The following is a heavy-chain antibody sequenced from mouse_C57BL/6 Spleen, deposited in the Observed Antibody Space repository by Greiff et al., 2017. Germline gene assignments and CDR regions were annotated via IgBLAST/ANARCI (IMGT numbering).Heavy chain of an antibody. CDR3: ASACGSQAFDY. D-gene: IGHD1-1*01. CDR1: GYAFSSYW. V-gene: IGHV1-80*01. J-gene: IGHJ2*01. CDR2: IYPGDGDT. Sequence: VHLVESGAELVKPGASVKISCKASGYAFSSYWMYWVKQRPGKGLEWIGQIYPGDGDTNYNGKFKGKATLTADKSSSTAYMQLSSLTSEDSAVYCSASACGSQAFDYWGQGTTLTVSS.